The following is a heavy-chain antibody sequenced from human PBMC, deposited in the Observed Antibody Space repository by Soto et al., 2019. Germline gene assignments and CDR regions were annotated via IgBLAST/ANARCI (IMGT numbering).Heavy chain of an antibody. V-gene: IGHV4-59*01. D-gene: IGHD3-10*01. Sequence: QVQLQGSGPGLVKPPETLSLTCSVSGGSINRYYWAWIRQSPGKGLEWIGYVYNSEITNYNPSLKSRVSISVDTSKTQFSLKLTSVTAADTAVYYCARGSSFTYYFDYWGQGTLVTVSS. CDR1: GGSINRYY. CDR3: ARGSSFTYYFDY. CDR2: VYNSEIT. J-gene: IGHJ4*02.